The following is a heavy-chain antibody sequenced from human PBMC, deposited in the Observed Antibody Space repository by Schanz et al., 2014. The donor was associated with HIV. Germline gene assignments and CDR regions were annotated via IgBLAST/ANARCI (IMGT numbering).Heavy chain of an antibody. CDR2: ISSSSSYI. CDR1: GFTFSSYG. Sequence: VQVVESGGGVVQPGRSLRLSCAASGFTFSSYGMNWVRQAPGKGLEWVSSISSSSSYIYYADSMKGRFTISRDNAKNSLYLQMNSLRAEDTAVYYCVRVRSPRVKIVVVMDYYYYAMDVWGQGTTVTVSS. V-gene: IGHV3-21*01. J-gene: IGHJ6*02. CDR3: VRVRSPRVKIVVVMDYYYYAMDV. D-gene: IGHD3-22*01.